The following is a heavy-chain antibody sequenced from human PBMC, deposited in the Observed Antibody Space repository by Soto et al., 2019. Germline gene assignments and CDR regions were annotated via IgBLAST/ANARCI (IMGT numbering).Heavy chain of an antibody. V-gene: IGHV5-51*01. D-gene: IGHD3-3*01. CDR1: GYSFTSYW. CDR2: IYPGDSDT. J-gene: IGHJ5*02. CDR3: ARQNDFWSGYYSTNWFDP. Sequence: PGESLKISCKGSGYSFTSYWIGWVRQVPGKGLEWMGIIYPGDSDTRYSPSFQGQVTISADKSISTAYLQWSSLKASDTAMYYCARQNDFWSGYYSTNWFDPWGQGTLVTVSS.